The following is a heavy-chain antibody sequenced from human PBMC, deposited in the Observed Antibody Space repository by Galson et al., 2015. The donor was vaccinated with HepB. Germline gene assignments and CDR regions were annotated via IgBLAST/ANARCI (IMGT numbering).Heavy chain of an antibody. D-gene: IGHD6-6*01. CDR3: AREIVREQLVLNWYFDL. CDR2: IKEDGSEK. J-gene: IGHJ2*01. V-gene: IGHV3-7*03. Sequence: SLRLSCAASGFTFSSYCMSWVRQAPGKRLEWVANIKEDGSEKYYVDSVKGRFTISRDNAKNSLSLQMNSLGDEDTAVYYCAREIVREQLVLNWYFDLWGRGTLVTVSS. CDR1: GFTFSSYC.